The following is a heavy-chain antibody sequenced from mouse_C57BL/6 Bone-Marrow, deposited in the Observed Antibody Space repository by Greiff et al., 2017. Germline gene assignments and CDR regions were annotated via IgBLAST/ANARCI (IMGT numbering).Heavy chain of an antibody. CDR1: GFTFSSYA. Sequence: VQLKESGGGLVKPGGSLKLSCAASGFTFSSYAMSWVRQTPEKRLEWVATISDGGSYTYYPDNVTGRFTISRDNAKNNLYLQMSHLKSEDTAMYYCARLAFDYWGQGTTLTVSS. J-gene: IGHJ2*01. CDR3: ARLAFDY. CDR2: ISDGGSYT. V-gene: IGHV5-4*01.